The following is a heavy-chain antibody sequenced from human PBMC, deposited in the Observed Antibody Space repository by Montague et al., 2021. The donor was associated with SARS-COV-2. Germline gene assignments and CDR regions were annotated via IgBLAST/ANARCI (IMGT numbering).Heavy chain of an antibody. Sequence: CAISGDSVSSNTATWNWIRQSPSRGLEWLGRTYYRSKWYHDYAISLKSRITINPGTSKNQFSRQLSSVAPEDTAVFYCARTTTRMLYPENAFDIWGQGTMVTVSS. J-gene: IGHJ3*02. D-gene: IGHD2-15*01. CDR1: GDSVSSNTAT. CDR3: ARTTTRMLYPENAFDI. CDR2: TYYRSKWYH. V-gene: IGHV6-1*01.